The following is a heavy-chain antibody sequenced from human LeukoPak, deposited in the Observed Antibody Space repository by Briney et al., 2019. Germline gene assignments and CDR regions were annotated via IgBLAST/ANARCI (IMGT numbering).Heavy chain of an antibody. Sequence: SVKVSCKASGGTFSSYAISWVRQAPGQGLEWMGGIIPIFGTANYAQKFQGRVTITADKSTSTAHMELSSLRAEDTALYYCAKDRLKYYYGSGSPSYYFDYWGQGTLVTVSS. CDR1: GGTFSSYA. D-gene: IGHD3-10*01. V-gene: IGHV1-69*06. J-gene: IGHJ4*02. CDR2: IIPIFGTA. CDR3: AKDRLKYYYGSGSPSYYFDY.